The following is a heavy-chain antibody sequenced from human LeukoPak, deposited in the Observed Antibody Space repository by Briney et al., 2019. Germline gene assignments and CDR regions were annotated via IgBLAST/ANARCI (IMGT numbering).Heavy chain of an antibody. Sequence: GGSLRLSCAASGFTFSSYAMSWVRQAPGKGLEWVSAISGSGGSTYYADSVKGRFTIPRDNSKNTLYLQMNSLRAEDTAAYYCAKELRGMLSQGFPIYYWGQGTLVNVSS. CDR1: GFTFSSYA. V-gene: IGHV3-23*01. J-gene: IGHJ4*02. D-gene: IGHD3-10*01. CDR2: ISGSGGST. CDR3: AKELRGMLSQGFPIYY.